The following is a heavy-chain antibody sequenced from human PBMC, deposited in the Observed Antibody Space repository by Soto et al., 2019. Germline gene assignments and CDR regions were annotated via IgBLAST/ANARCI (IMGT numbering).Heavy chain of an antibody. D-gene: IGHD1-26*01. Sequence: ASVKVSCKASGYTFSSYGITWVRQAPGQGVEWMGWISAYNGNTRYAQKVQGRFTMTTDTATSTAYMELRSLRSDDTAVYYCARDIGEWELLVGYYYYGMDVWGQGTTVTVSS. V-gene: IGHV1-18*01. CDR1: GYTFSSYG. J-gene: IGHJ6*02. CDR3: ARDIGEWELLVGYYYYGMDV. CDR2: ISAYNGNT.